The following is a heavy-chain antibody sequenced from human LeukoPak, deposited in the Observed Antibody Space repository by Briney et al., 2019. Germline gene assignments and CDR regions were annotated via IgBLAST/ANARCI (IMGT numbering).Heavy chain of an antibody. CDR3: ATADGGDTAMVTDY. D-gene: IGHD5-18*01. Sequence: SETLSLTCTASGGSISSYYWSWIRQPPGKGLEWIGYIYYSGSTNYNPSLKSRVTISVDTSKNQFSLKLSSVTAADTAVYYCATADGGDTAMVTDYWGQGTLVTVSS. V-gene: IGHV4-59*01. J-gene: IGHJ4*02. CDR1: GGSISSYY. CDR2: IYYSGST.